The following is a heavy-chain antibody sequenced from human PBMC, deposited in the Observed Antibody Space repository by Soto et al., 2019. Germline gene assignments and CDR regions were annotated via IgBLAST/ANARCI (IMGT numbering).Heavy chain of an antibody. Sequence: PGGSLRLSCAASGFTFSSYAMHWFRQAPGKGLEWVAVISYDGSNKYYADSVKGRFTISRDNSKNTLYLQMNSLRAEDTAVYYCARERVGATAFDIWGQGTMVTVSS. CDR3: ARERVGATAFDI. CDR1: GFTFSSYA. J-gene: IGHJ3*02. V-gene: IGHV3-30-3*01. CDR2: ISYDGSNK. D-gene: IGHD1-26*01.